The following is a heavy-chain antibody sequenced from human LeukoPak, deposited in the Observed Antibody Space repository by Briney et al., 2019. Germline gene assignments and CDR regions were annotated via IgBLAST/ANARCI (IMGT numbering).Heavy chain of an antibody. CDR3: ARGEGDGYNFDY. CDR1: GGTFSSYA. Sequence: ASVKVSCKASGGTFSSYALSWVRQAPGQGLEWMGIINPSGGSTSYAQKFQGRVTMTRDTSTSTVYMELSSLRSEDTAVYYCARGEGDGYNFDYWGQGTLVTVSS. V-gene: IGHV1-46*03. CDR2: INPSGGST. J-gene: IGHJ4*02. D-gene: IGHD5-24*01.